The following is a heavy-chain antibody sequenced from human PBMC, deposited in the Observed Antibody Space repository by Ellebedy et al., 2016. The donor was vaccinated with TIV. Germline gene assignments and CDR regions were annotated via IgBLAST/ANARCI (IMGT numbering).Heavy chain of an antibody. J-gene: IGHJ4*02. CDR3: LRHYGDYPPAY. CDR1: GYTFTTYY. CDR2: INPSGGST. Sequence: AASVKVSCKASGYTFTTYYIHWARQAPGQGFEWMGIINPSGGSTSYAQNFQGRVTLTRDTSASTVYMEMSSLRSEDTAVDYCLRHYGDYPPAYWGQGTLVTVSS. D-gene: IGHD4-17*01. V-gene: IGHV1-46*01.